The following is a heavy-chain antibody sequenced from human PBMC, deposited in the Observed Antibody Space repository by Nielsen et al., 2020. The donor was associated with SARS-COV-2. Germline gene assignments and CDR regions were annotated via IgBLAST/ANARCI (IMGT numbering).Heavy chain of an antibody. Sequence: ASVKVSCKASGYTFTGYYMHWVRQAPGQGLERMGIINPSGGSTSYAQKFQGRVTMTRDTSTSTVYMELSSLRSEDTAVYYCARDPGYCSSTSCFAYGMDVWGQGTTVTVSS. CDR1: GYTFTGYY. D-gene: IGHD2-2*01. J-gene: IGHJ6*02. CDR2: INPSGGST. V-gene: IGHV1-46*01. CDR3: ARDPGYCSSTSCFAYGMDV.